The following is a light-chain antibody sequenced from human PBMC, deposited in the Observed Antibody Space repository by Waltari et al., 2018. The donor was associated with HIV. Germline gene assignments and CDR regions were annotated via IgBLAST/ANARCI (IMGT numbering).Light chain of an antibody. J-gene: IGKJ1*01. CDR3: LQDYNYPWT. V-gene: IGKV1-6*01. Sequence: AIQMTQSPPSLHASVGDRVTITCRASQAIGHDLDWYQQKPGKAPKLLIYGASTLQSRFPSRFSGSGSGTDFTLTISRLQPEDFATYFCLQDYNYPWTFGQGTKGEIK. CDR2: GAS. CDR1: QAIGHD.